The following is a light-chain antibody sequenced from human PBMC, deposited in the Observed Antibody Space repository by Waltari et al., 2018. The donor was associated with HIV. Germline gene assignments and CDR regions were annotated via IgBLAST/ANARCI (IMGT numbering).Light chain of an antibody. CDR1: QSISSIY. V-gene: IGKV3-20*01. J-gene: IGKJ4*01. CDR2: AAS. Sequence: EIVLTQSPDILSLSLGERATLSCRASQSISSIYLAWYQQTADQAPRLLIYAASNRASGVPDRFSGSGSGTDFTLTISRLEPEDFAVYYCQQYGTSPLTFGGGTKVEIK. CDR3: QQYGTSPLT.